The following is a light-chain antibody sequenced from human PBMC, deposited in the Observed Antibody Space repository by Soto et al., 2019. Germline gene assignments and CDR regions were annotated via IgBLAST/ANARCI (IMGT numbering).Light chain of an antibody. J-gene: IGKJ5*01. CDR3: QQYGSLPIT. Sequence: ENVLTQSPGTLSLSPGERATLSCRASQSVSSSFVAWYQQKPGRAPRLVIYGAASRATGIPDRFSGSGSGTDFTLTISRLEPEDFAVYYCQQYGSLPITFGQGTRLEIK. CDR1: QSVSSSF. CDR2: GAA. V-gene: IGKV3-20*01.